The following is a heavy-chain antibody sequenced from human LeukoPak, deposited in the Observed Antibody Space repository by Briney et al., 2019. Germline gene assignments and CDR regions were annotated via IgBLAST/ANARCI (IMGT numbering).Heavy chain of an antibody. J-gene: IGHJ4*02. V-gene: IGHV3-23*01. Sequence: GGSLRLSCAASGFTFSSYAMTWVRQSPGKGLEWVADISVSGGNTYYADSVQGRFIISRDNSKNTLNLQMNSLRVEDTAVYYCAKGASGSYHTPYDYWGQGSLVTVSS. CDR1: GFTFSSYA. CDR3: AKGASGSYHTPYDY. D-gene: IGHD1-26*01. CDR2: ISVSGGNT.